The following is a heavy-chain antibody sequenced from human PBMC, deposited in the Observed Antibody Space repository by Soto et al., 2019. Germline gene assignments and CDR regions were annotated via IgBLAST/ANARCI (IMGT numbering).Heavy chain of an antibody. V-gene: IGHV3-23*01. D-gene: IGHD6-19*01. CDR3: XXXXSSGWYRSFDY. CDR2: IDASTGRT. CDR1: GFAFSGYP. J-gene: IGHJ4*02. Sequence: EVQLLESGGGLVQPGGSLRLSCAASGFAFSGYPMSWVRQTPGKGLEWVSGIDASTGRTYFADSVEGRFTISRDNSKNTLYXXXXXXXXXXTXXXXXXXXXSSGWYRSFDYWGQGTLVTVSS.